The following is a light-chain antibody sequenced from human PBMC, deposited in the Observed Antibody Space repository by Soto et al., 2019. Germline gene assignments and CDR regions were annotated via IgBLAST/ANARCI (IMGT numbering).Light chain of an antibody. V-gene: IGKV3-20*01. CDR2: GAS. CDR3: QQYGSSPPYT. J-gene: IGKJ2*01. Sequence: EIVLTQSPGTLSLSPGERATLSCRASQSVSSSYLAWYQQKPGQAPRLLIYGASSRAAGIPDRFSGSGSGTDSTITISRLEPEDFVVYYCQQYGSSPPYTFGQGTKLEIK. CDR1: QSVSSSY.